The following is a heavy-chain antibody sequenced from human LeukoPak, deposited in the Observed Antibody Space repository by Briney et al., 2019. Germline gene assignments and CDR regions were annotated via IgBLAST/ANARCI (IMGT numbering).Heavy chain of an antibody. D-gene: IGHD2-2*01. CDR3: ASQDIVVVPAYFDY. J-gene: IGHJ4*02. CDR2: IYYSGST. Sequence: SETLSLTCTVSGGSISSSSYYWGWVRQPPGTGLEWIGSIYYSGSTYYNPSLKSRVTISVDTSKNQFSLKLSSVTAADTAVYYCASQDIVVVPAYFDYWGQGTLVTVSS. V-gene: IGHV4-39*01. CDR1: GGSISSSSYY.